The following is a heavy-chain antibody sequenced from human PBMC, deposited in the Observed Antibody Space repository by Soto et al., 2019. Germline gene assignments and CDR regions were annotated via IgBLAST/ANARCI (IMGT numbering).Heavy chain of an antibody. D-gene: IGHD2-2*01. J-gene: IGHJ4*01. CDR3: ARHSSSFDY. CDR1: GFNFSTYT. CDR2: ITSRSTYI. V-gene: IGHV3-21*01. Sequence: EVQLVESGGALVKPGGSLRLSCAASGFNFSTYTMNWVRQAPGKGLEWVSSITSRSTYIYYADSVKGRFTISRDNAKNSLYLQMSSLRAEDTAVYYCARHSSSFDYWGQGSLVTVSS.